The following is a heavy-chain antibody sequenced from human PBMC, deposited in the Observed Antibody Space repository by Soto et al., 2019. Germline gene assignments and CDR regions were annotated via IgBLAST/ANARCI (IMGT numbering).Heavy chain of an antibody. CDR2: IGESGTAT. V-gene: IGHV3-23*01. Sequence: EVQLLESGGGLVQPGGSLRLSCAASGFTFSSYAMKWVRQAPGKGLEWVSLIGESGTATYYADSVKGRFTISRDNSGNTLVVEMYSLRAEDTAVYYCARYIPGVRYYGMDVW. CDR1: GFTFSSYA. D-gene: IGHD2-2*01. CDR3: ARYIPGVRYYGMDV. J-gene: IGHJ6*01.